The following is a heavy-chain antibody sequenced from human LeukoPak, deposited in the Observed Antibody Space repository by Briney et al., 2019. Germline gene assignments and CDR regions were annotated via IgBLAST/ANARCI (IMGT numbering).Heavy chain of an antibody. CDR3: ARDHVAATPFDY. Sequence: GASVKVSCKASGHTFTSYAIHWVRQAPGQRLEWMGWISAYNGNTNYAQKLQGRVTMTTDTSTSTAYMELRSLRSDDTAVYYCARDHVAATPFDYWGQGTLVTVSS. CDR1: GHTFTSYA. CDR2: ISAYNGNT. D-gene: IGHD2-15*01. J-gene: IGHJ4*02. V-gene: IGHV1-18*04.